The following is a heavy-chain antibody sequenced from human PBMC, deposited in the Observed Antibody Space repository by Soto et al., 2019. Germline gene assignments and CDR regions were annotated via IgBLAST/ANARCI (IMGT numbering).Heavy chain of an antibody. CDR3: AKGGPMMTMVRGVGYYYYMDV. Sequence: VQLLESGGGLVQPGGSLRLSCAASGFTFSSYAMSWVRQAPGKGLEWVSAISGSGGSTYYADSVKGRFTISKDNSKNTLYLQMNSLRAEDTAVYYCAKGGPMMTMVRGVGYYYYMDVWGKGTTVTVSS. CDR2: ISGSGGST. J-gene: IGHJ6*03. D-gene: IGHD3-10*01. CDR1: GFTFSSYA. V-gene: IGHV3-23*01.